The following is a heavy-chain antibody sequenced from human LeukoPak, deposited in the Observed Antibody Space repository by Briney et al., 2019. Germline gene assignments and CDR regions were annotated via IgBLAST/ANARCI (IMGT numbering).Heavy chain of an antibody. CDR2: INPSGGST. D-gene: IGHD3-9*01. Sequence: ASVKVSCKASGYTFTSYYMHWVRQAPGQGLEWMGIINPSGGSTSYAQKFQGRVTITRNTSISTAYMELSSLRSEDTAVYYCAREGANILTGYYPYYYYYMDVWGKGTTVTVSS. CDR1: GYTFTSYY. V-gene: IGHV1-46*01. J-gene: IGHJ6*03. CDR3: AREGANILTGYYPYYYYYMDV.